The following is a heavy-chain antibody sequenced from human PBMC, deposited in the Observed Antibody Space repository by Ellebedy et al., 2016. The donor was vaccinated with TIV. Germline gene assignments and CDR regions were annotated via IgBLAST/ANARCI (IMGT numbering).Heavy chain of an antibody. CDR3: ARDMTTGTDGAFDY. CDR2: INPNSGGT. CDR1: GYTFTGYY. D-gene: IGHD4-17*01. Sequence: AASVKVSCKASGYTFTGYYMHWVRQAPGQGLEWMGWINPNSGGTNYAQKFQGWVTMTRDTSISTAYMELSRLRSDDTAVYYCARDMTTGTDGAFDYWGQGTLVTVSS. V-gene: IGHV1-2*04. J-gene: IGHJ4*02.